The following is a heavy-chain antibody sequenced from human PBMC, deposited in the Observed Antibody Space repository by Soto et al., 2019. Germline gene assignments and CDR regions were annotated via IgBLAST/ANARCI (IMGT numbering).Heavy chain of an antibody. D-gene: IGHD2-21*02. CDR2: IYYSGST. CDR3: AYLCGADCYFDALDI. J-gene: IGHJ3*02. V-gene: IGHV4-39*01. CDR1: GGSINSSGYY. Sequence: QLQVQESGPGLVKPSETLSLTCTVSGGSINSSGYYWCWIRQPPGKGLEWIGSIYYSGSTYYNPSLKSRVTMSVDTSKNQFSLKLTSVTAADTAVYYCAYLCGADCYFDALDIWGQGTLVTVSS.